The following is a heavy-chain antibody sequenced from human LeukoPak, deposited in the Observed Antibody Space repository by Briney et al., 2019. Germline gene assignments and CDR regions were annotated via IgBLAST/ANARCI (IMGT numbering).Heavy chain of an antibody. D-gene: IGHD3-10*01. CDR1: GFTFSSYA. Sequence: PGGSLRVSCAASGFTFSSYAMSWVRQAPGKGLEWVSAISGSGGSTYYADSVKGRFTISRDNSKNTLYLQMNSLRAEDTAVYYCAKDGPMVRGVISPTLYYFDYWGQGTLVTVSS. CDR2: ISGSGGST. J-gene: IGHJ4*02. V-gene: IGHV3-23*01. CDR3: AKDGPMVRGVISPTLYYFDY.